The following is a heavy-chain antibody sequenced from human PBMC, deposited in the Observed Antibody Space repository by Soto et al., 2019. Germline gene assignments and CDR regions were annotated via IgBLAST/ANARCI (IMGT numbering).Heavy chain of an antibody. CDR2: ITSDTKTI. CDR3: ARSVEGHFDY. V-gene: IGHV3-48*02. J-gene: IGHJ4*02. D-gene: IGHD6-19*01. Sequence: EVQLVESGGALVQRGGSLTLSCAASGFRFSIYSMNWVRQAPGKGLEWSAYITSDTKTIKYAESVKGRFTISRDNAKNSVYLQMDNLSDEDTAVYYCARSVEGHFDYWGQGTVVTVFS. CDR1: GFRFSIYS.